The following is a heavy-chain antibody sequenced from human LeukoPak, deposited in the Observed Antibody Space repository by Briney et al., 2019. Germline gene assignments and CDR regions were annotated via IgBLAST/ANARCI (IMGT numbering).Heavy chain of an antibody. D-gene: IGHD3-9*01. Sequence: PSETLSLTCTVSGGSITSYYWSWIRQPAGKGLEWIGRIYASGGTNYSPSLKSRVTMSIDTSKSQFSLKLSSVTAADTAVYYCARVSDFLTGFDYWGQGTLVTVSS. CDR1: GGSITSYY. CDR3: ARVSDFLTGFDY. V-gene: IGHV4-4*07. CDR2: IYASGGT. J-gene: IGHJ4*02.